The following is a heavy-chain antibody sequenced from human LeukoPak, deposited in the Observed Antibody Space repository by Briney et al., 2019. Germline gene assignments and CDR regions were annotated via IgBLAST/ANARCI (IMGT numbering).Heavy chain of an antibody. CDR3: AREGSKNGYNFPIDY. D-gene: IGHD5-24*01. V-gene: IGHV3-66*03. Sequence: PGGSLRLSCAASGFTVSSNYMSWVRQAPGKGLEWVSVIYSCGSTYYADSVKGRFTISRDNAKNSLYLQMNSLRAEDTAVYYCAREGSKNGYNFPIDYWGQGTLVTVSS. J-gene: IGHJ4*02. CDR2: IYSCGST. CDR1: GFTVSSNY.